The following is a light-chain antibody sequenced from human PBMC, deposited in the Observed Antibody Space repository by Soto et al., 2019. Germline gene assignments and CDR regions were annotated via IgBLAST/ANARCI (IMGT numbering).Light chain of an antibody. CDR3: QSYDSSLSVV. Sequence: QSVLTQPPSVSGAPGQRVTISCTGSSSNIGAGYDVHWYQQLPGTAPKLLIYANNNRPSGVPGRFSGSKSGTSASLAITGLQAEDEADYYCQSYDSSLSVVFGGGTKLTVL. CDR2: ANN. V-gene: IGLV1-40*01. J-gene: IGLJ2*01. CDR1: SSNIGAGYD.